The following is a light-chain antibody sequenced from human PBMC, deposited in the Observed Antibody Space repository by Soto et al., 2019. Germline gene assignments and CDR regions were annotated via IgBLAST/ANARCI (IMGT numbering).Light chain of an antibody. CDR1: QSISRW. V-gene: IGKV1-5*01. Sequence: DIQMTQSPSTLSASVGDRVTVTCRASQSISRWWAGYQQKPGKAPKLLIYDASSLESGVPSRFSGSGSGTEFTLTISSLQPGDFATYYGQQYHSYSPFTFGPGTKVDIK. CDR2: DAS. J-gene: IGKJ3*01. CDR3: QQYHSYSPFT.